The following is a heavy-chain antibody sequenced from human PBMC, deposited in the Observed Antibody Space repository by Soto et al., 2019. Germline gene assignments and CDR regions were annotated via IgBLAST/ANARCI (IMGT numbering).Heavy chain of an antibody. V-gene: IGHV3-30-3*01. Sequence: QVQLVESGGGVVQPGRSLRLSCAASGFTFSSYAMHWVRQAPGKGLEWGAVISYDGSNKYYADSVKGRFTISRDTSKNTLYLQMNSLRAEDTSVYYCARDYSSGGYTAVGYWGQGTLVTVSS. J-gene: IGHJ4*02. CDR3: ARDYSSGGYTAVGY. CDR1: GFTFSSYA. CDR2: ISYDGSNK. D-gene: IGHD6-19*01.